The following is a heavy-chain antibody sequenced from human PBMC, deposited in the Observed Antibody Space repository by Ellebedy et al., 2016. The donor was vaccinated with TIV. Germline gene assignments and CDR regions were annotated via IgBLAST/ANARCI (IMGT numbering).Heavy chain of an antibody. CDR3: ASALYGSGSYYDFDY. CDR1: GFTVSSNY. V-gene: IGHV3-53*01. Sequence: GESLKISCAASGFTVSSNYVSWVRQAPGKGLEWISIIYSDGGTYYADSVKGRFTISRDNSKNTVFFQMNSLRAEDTAVYYCASALYGSGSYYDFDYWGQGTLVTVSS. CDR2: IYSDGGT. D-gene: IGHD3-10*01. J-gene: IGHJ4*02.